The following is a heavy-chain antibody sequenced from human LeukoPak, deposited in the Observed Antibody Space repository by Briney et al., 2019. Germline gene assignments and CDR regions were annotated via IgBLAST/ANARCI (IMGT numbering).Heavy chain of an antibody. Sequence: GGSLRLSCTASGFTFSRYSMHWVRQAPGKGLEWVAVISSDGKNKYYADSVKGRFTISRDNSKNTQFLQMHSLRPEDTAVFYCARDGWDLLVGQQDRYLYMDVWGKGTTVTVSS. CDR1: GFTFSRYS. J-gene: IGHJ6*03. D-gene: IGHD1-26*01. V-gene: IGHV3-30*01. CDR2: ISSDGKNK. CDR3: ARDGWDLLVGQQDRYLYMDV.